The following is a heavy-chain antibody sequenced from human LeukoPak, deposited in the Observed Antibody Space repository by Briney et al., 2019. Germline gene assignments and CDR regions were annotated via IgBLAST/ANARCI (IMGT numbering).Heavy chain of an antibody. Sequence: GGSLRLSCGVSGFTFSDYGMSWVRQAPGQGLEWVASISDSGEVTFKADSVKGRFTISRDNSKNALYLQMNYLRAEDTAVYYCARRSPNYYFDYWGQGTPVTVSS. J-gene: IGHJ4*02. CDR3: ARRSPNYYFDY. V-gene: IGHV3-23*01. CDR2: ISDSGEVT. CDR1: GFTFSDYG.